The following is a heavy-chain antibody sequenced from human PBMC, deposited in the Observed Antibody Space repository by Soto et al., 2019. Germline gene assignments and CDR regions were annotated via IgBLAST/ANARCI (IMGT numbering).Heavy chain of an antibody. D-gene: IGHD4-17*01. CDR2: ITGSGGRT. CDR1: GFTFSSFA. CDR3: AKDTRYGDYVRWFDS. V-gene: IGHV3-23*01. Sequence: VHLLEAGGGLVQPGGSLRLSCEASGFTFSSFAMTLVRQAPGRGVGGVSGITGSGGRTYYADSVKGRFTISRDNSKSTLYLQMNSLRAEDTAVYYCAKDTRYGDYVRWFDSWGQGTLVTVSS. J-gene: IGHJ5*01.